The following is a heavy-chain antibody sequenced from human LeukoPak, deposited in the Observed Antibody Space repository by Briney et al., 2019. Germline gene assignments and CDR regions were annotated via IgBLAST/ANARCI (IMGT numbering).Heavy chain of an antibody. CDR2: IYYSGST. V-gene: IGHV4-61*05. CDR1: GGSISSSSYY. Sequence: SETLSLTCTVSGGSISSSSYYWSWIRQPPGKGLEWIGYIYYSGSTNYNPSLKSRVTISVDTSKNQFSLKLSSVTAADTAVYYCASSRGSIDSSSWLWDFDYWGQGTLVTVSS. J-gene: IGHJ4*02. CDR3: ASSRGSIDSSSWLWDFDY. D-gene: IGHD6-13*01.